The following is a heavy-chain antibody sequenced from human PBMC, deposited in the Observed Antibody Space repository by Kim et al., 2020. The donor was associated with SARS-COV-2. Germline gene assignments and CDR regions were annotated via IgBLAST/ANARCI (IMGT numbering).Heavy chain of an antibody. J-gene: IGHJ4*02. Sequence: GGSLRLSCAASGFTFSDYSMSWIRQAPGKGLEWVSYISSSGSTIYSADSVKGRFTISRDNAKNSLYLQLNSLRAEDTAVYYCARFGGLGGVVRFRELHLSYWGQGTLVTVSS. CDR3: ARFGGLGGVVRFRELHLSY. CDR2: ISSSGSTI. V-gene: IGHV3-11*01. D-gene: IGHD3-10*01. CDR1: GFTFSDYS.